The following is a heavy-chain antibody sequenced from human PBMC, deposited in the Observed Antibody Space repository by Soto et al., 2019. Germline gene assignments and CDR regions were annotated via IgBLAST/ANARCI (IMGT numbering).Heavy chain of an antibody. CDR2: IYNRGST. V-gene: IGHV4-59*01. Sequence: SSETLSLTCTVSGGSINNYYWNWIRQPPGKGLEWIGYIYNRGSTNYNPSLKSRVTISVDTSKNQFSLKLSSVTAADTAVYYCARAHVVRGILYFDYWGQGTLVTVSS. CDR1: GGSINNYY. D-gene: IGHD3-10*01. J-gene: IGHJ4*02. CDR3: ARAHVVRGILYFDY.